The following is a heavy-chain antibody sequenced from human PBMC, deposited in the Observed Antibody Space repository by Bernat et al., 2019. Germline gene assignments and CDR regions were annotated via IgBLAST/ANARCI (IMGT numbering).Heavy chain of an antibody. CDR2: IKRKSYNSAT. CDR3: VGTRGIWGFDP. V-gene: IGHV3-73*02. Sequence: EVQLVESGGGLVQPGGSLKLSCVASGFSFSGSDMHWVRQASGKGLEWVGRIKRKSYNSATAYGASVEGRFTISRDDSKNTAYLQMNSLKTEDTAVYYCVGTRGIWGFDPWGQGTLVTVSS. J-gene: IGHJ5*02. CDR1: GFSFSGSD. D-gene: IGHD3-10*01.